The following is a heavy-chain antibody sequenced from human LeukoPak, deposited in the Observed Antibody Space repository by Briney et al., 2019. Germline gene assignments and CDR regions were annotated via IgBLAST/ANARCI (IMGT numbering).Heavy chain of an antibody. Sequence: GGSLRLSCAASGFTFSSYTINWVRQAPGKGLEWVSSIISSGSYIYYADSVKGRFTISRDNAKNSLYLQMNSLRAEDTAVYYCARDVTYHGGDWFDPWGQGTLVTVSS. D-gene: IGHD4-23*01. CDR2: IISSGSYI. V-gene: IGHV3-21*01. CDR3: ARDVTYHGGDWFDP. CDR1: GFTFSSYT. J-gene: IGHJ5*02.